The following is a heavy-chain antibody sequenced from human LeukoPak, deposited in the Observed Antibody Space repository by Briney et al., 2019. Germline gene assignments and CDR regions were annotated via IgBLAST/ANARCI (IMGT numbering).Heavy chain of an antibody. Sequence: GGSLRLSCAASGFTFYDYAMHWVRQAPGKGMEWVSGISWNSGTIVYADSVKGRFTISRENSKNTLYLQMNSLRAEDTAVYYCARTYSWSLSRFDYWGQGTLVTVSS. D-gene: IGHD3-16*02. CDR1: GFTFYDYA. V-gene: IGHV3-9*01. CDR3: ARTYSWSLSRFDY. J-gene: IGHJ4*02. CDR2: ISWNSGTI.